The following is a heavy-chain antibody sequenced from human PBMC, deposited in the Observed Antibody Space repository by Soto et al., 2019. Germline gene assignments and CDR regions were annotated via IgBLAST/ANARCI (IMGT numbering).Heavy chain of an antibody. D-gene: IGHD3-10*01. V-gene: IGHV3-21*01. J-gene: IGHJ5*02. CDR2: ISSSSSYI. Sequence: EVQLVESGGGLVKPGGSLRLSCAASGFTFSSYSMNWVRQAPGKGLEWVSSISSSSSYIYYADSVKGRFTISRDNAKNSLYLQMNSLRAEDTAVYYCARNYYGSGSPTTWNWFDPWGQGTLVTVSS. CDR1: GFTFSSYS. CDR3: ARNYYGSGSPTTWNWFDP.